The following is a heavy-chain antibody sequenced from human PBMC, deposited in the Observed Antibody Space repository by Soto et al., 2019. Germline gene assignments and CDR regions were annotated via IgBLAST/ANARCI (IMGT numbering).Heavy chain of an antibody. CDR3: ARDFRPGYYDSSRYYCDYYYGMDV. J-gene: IGHJ6*02. V-gene: IGHV1-69*01. Sequence: QVQLVQSGAEVKKPGSSVKVSCKASGGTFSSYAISWVRQAPGQGLEWMGGIIPIFGTANYAQKFQGRVTITADESTSTAYMELSSLRSEDTAVYYCARDFRPGYYDSSRYYCDYYYGMDVWGQGTTVTVSS. CDR1: GGTFSSYA. D-gene: IGHD3-22*01. CDR2: IIPIFGTA.